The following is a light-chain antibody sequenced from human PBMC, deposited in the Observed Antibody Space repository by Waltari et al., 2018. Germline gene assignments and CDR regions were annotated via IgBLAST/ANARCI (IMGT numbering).Light chain of an antibody. Sequence: QSALTQPATVSGSPGQSITIPCTGTSSEVGFYNLVCWYQQHPGKAPECVVYEVINRPSGVSSRFSGSKSGNTASLTISGLRAEDEADYYCCSYAGRNIWVFGGGTKLTVL. CDR2: EVI. CDR3: CSYAGRNIWV. CDR1: SSEVGFYNL. V-gene: IGLV2-23*02. J-gene: IGLJ3*02.